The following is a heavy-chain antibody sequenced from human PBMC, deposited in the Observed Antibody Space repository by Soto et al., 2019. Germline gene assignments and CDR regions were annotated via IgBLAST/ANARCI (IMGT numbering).Heavy chain of an antibody. Sequence: SGTLSLTCSVSGGSISSGGYYWSWIRQHPGKGLEWIGYIYYSGSTYYNPSLKSRVTISVDTSKNQFSLKLSSVTAADTAVYYCARSWLQYFDYWGQGTLVTVSS. CDR2: IYYSGST. CDR3: ARSWLQYFDY. V-gene: IGHV4-31*03. J-gene: IGHJ4*02. CDR1: GGSISSGGYY. D-gene: IGHD5-12*01.